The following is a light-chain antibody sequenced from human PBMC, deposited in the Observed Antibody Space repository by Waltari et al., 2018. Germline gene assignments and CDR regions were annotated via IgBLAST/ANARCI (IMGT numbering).Light chain of an antibody. Sequence: QSGLTQPASVSGSPGQSNTISCTGPSSDVGNYTLVSWYQQYPGKAPKLMVYEVTKRTSGVSDRFSGSKSGNTASLTISGLQSEDEADYYCCSYAGLGIYVFGTGTKVTVL. J-gene: IGLJ1*01. CDR2: EVT. CDR1: SSDVGNYTL. V-gene: IGLV2-23*02. CDR3: CSYAGLGIYV.